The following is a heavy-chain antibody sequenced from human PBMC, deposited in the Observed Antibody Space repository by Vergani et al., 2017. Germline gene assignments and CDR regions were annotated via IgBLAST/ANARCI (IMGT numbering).Heavy chain of an antibody. CDR3: ARYYDSWSGSAYGMDV. CDR1: GYSISSGYY. D-gene: IGHD3-22*01. V-gene: IGHV4-38-2*01. J-gene: IGHJ6*02. Sequence: QVQLQESGPGLVKPSETLSLTCAVSGYSISSGYYWGWIRQPPGKGLEWIGSIYHSGNTYYNPSLKSRVTISVDTSKNQFFLKLSSVTAADTAVYYCARYYDSWSGSAYGMDVGGQGTTVTVSS. CDR2: IYHSGNT.